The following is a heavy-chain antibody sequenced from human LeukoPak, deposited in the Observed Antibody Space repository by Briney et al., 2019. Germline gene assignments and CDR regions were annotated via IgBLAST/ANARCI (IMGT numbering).Heavy chain of an antibody. Sequence: GGSLRLSCAASGFTFSTYWMSWVRQAPGKGLEWVANIRQDGSEKYYVDSVKSRFTISRDNAKNSLYLQMNSLRAEDTAVYYCARDMVRVVINPWYFDYWGQGTLVTVSS. V-gene: IGHV3-7*01. CDR1: GFTFSTYW. J-gene: IGHJ4*02. CDR3: ARDMVRVVINPWYFDY. D-gene: IGHD3-10*01. CDR2: IRQDGSEK.